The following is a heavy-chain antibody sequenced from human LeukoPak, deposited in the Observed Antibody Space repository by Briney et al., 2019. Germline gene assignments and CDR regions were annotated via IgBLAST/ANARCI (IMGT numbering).Heavy chain of an antibody. J-gene: IGHJ4*02. Sequence: GGSLRPSCAASGFTFSSYGMHWVRQAPGKGLEWVAVISYDGSNKYYADSVKGRFTISRDNSKNTLYLQMNSLRAEDTAVYYCAKDKSGGYSYGGFDYWGQGTLVTVSS. CDR1: GFTFSSYG. V-gene: IGHV3-30*18. CDR3: AKDKSGGYSYGGFDY. CDR2: ISYDGSNK. D-gene: IGHD5-18*01.